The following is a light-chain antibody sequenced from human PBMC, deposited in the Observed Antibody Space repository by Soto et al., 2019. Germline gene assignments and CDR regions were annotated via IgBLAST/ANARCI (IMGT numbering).Light chain of an antibody. CDR1: SSDIGSYNY. CDR3: SSYTVSDTNWV. Sequence: QSALTQPASVSGSPGQSITISCTGTSSDIGSYNYVSWYQQYPGKAPKLMIYEVTNRPSGVSNRFSGSKSGNTASLTISGLQAEDEADYYCSSYTVSDTNWVLGGGTKLTVL. CDR2: EVT. J-gene: IGLJ3*02. V-gene: IGLV2-14*01.